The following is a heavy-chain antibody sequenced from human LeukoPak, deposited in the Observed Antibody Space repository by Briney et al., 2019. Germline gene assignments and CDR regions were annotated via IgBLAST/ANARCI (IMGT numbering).Heavy chain of an antibody. V-gene: IGHV4-59*01. J-gene: IGHJ4*02. CDR3: AGDWN. Sequence: SETLSLTCTVSNGSMTNNYWSWIRQPPGKGLEWIGYIYSSGSTIYNPSLKSRVTISIDTSKNQFSLKLISVTAEDTAVYYCAGDWNWGQGTLVTVSS. CDR2: IYSSGST. CDR1: NGSMTNNY. D-gene: IGHD3-3*01.